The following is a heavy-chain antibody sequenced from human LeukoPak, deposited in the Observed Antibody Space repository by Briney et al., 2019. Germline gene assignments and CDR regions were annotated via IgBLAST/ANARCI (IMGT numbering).Heavy chain of an antibody. D-gene: IGHD3-22*01. CDR1: GGSISSSNW. J-gene: IGHJ5*02. CDR3: ARDQGAYYYDSSGSWFDP. CDR2: IYHSGST. Sequence: SGTLSLTCAVSGGSISSSNWWSWVRQPPGKGLEWIGEIYHSGSTNYNPSLKSRVTISVDKSKNQFSLKLSSVTAADTAVYYCARDQGAYYYDSSGSWFDPWGQGTLVTVSS. V-gene: IGHV4-4*02.